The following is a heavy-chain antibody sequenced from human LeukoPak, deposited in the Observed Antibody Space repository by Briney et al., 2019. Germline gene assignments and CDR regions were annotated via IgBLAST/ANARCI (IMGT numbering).Heavy chain of an antibody. D-gene: IGHD3-3*01. Sequence: GGSLRLSCAVSGFTFSSYWMSWVRQAPGKGLEWVANINRDGSEKNHVDSVKGRFTISRDNTKNSLYLQINSLRAEDTAVYYCATYDFWSGYSLGYWGQGTLVTVSS. J-gene: IGHJ4*02. CDR2: INRDGSEK. V-gene: IGHV3-7*01. CDR3: ATYDFWSGYSLGY. CDR1: GFTFSSYW.